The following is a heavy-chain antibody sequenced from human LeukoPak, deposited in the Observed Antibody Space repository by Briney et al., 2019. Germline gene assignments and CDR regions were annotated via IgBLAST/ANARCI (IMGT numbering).Heavy chain of an antibody. V-gene: IGHV4-34*01. CDR3: ARVLWFGGP. J-gene: IGHJ5*02. CDR1: GGSFSGYY. D-gene: IGHD3-10*01. CDR2: INHSGST. Sequence: SETLSLTCAVYGGSFSGYYWSWIRQPPGKGLEWVGEINHSGSTNYNPSLKSRVTISVDTSKNQFSLKLSSVTAADTAVYYCARVLWFGGPWGQGTLVTVSS.